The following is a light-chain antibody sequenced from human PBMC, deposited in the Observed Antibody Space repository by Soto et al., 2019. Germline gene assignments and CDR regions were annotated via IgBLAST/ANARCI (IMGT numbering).Light chain of an antibody. CDR3: SSFTRSSTAVV. Sequence: QSALTQPASVSGSPGQSITISCTGISSDVGDYHYVSWYQQRPGKAPRLMIYDVSNRPSGVSTRLSGSKSGDTASLTISGLQAEDEADYYCSSFTRSSTAVVFGGGTKVTVL. CDR2: DVS. CDR1: SSDVGDYHY. V-gene: IGLV2-14*01. J-gene: IGLJ2*01.